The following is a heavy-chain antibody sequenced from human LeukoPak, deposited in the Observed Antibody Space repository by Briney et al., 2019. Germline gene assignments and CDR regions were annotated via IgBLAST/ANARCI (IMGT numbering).Heavy chain of an antibody. CDR1: GGSISSGSYY. J-gene: IGHJ5*02. CDR3: ATESPRAGGDWFDP. D-gene: IGHD4-23*01. CDR2: IYTSGST. Sequence: PSQTLSLTCTVSGGSISSGSYYWSWIRQPAGKGLEWIGRIYTSGSTNYNPSLKSRVTMSVDTSKNQFSLKLSSVTAADTAVYYCATESPRAGGDWFDPWGQGTLVTVSS. V-gene: IGHV4-61*02.